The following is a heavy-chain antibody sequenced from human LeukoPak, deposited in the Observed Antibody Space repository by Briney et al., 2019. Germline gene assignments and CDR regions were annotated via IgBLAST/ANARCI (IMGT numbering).Heavy chain of an antibody. CDR1: GYTFNTYG. Sequence: ASVKVSCRASGYTFNTYGVTWVRQVPGQGFEWMGWISPYNGDTNYAQKFQGRVTMTTDTLTRTVFMELRSLRSDDTAVYFCARGGLSGIYGIDYWGQGTLVTVSS. CDR2: ISPYNGDT. J-gene: IGHJ4*02. CDR3: ARGGLSGIYGIDY. D-gene: IGHD1-26*01. V-gene: IGHV1-18*01.